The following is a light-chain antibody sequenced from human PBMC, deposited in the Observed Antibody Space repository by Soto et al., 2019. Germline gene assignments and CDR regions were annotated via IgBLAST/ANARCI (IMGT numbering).Light chain of an antibody. V-gene: IGLV2-14*01. CDR2: DVT. CDR3: SSYTSSSTYV. CDR1: SSDVGGYDF. J-gene: IGLJ1*01. Sequence: QSALTQPASVSGSPGQSLTISCTGTSSDVGGYDFVSWYQQHPGKAPKLMIYDVTNRPSGVSNRFSGSKSGNTASLTISGLQAEHETDYYCSSYTSSSTYVFGTGTKVTVL.